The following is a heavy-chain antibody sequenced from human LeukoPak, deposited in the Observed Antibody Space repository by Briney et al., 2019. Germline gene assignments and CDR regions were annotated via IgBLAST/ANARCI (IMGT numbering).Heavy chain of an antibody. CDR2: IYYSGST. CDR3: ARAEDYSNYSG. D-gene: IGHD4-11*01. V-gene: IGHV4-59*01. Sequence: PSETLSLTCTVSGDSISSYYWSWIRQPPGKGLEWIGYIYYSGSTNYNPSLKSRVTISVDTSKNQFSLKLSSVTAADTAVYYCARAEDYSNYSGWGQGTLVTVSS. J-gene: IGHJ4*02. CDR1: GDSISSYY.